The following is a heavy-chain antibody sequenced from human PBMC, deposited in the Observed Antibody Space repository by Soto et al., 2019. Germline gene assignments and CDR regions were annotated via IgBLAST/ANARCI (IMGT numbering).Heavy chain of an antibody. CDR1: GASISSGDYY. CDR3: GSVDMITFGGITGPTDAFDR. J-gene: IGHJ3*01. D-gene: IGHD3-16*01. Sequence: QVQLQESGPGLVKPSQTLSLTCNVSGASISSGDYYWSWIRQPPGKGLEWIGYIYFSESTSYNPSHTSRVTISGDKSKNQFSLRVTSVTAADTAVYYCGSVDMITFGGITGPTDAFDRWGQGKMVTVSS. CDR2: IYFSEST. V-gene: IGHV4-30-4*01.